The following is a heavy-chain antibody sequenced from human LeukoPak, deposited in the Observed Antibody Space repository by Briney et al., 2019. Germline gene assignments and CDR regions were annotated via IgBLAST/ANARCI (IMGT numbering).Heavy chain of an antibody. D-gene: IGHD3-16*01. Sequence: GGPLRLSCAASGFTFSSYAMHWVRQAPGKGLEWVAVISYDGSNKYYADSVKGRFTISRDNSKNTLYLQMNSLRAEDTAVYYCASGGLLDYWGQGTLVTVSS. V-gene: IGHV3-30*04. CDR2: ISYDGSNK. J-gene: IGHJ4*02. CDR3: ASGGLLDY. CDR1: GFTFSSYA.